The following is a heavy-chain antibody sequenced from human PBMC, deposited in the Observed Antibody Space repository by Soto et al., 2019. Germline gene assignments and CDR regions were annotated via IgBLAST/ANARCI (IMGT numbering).Heavy chain of an antibody. CDR1: GGSISSYY. CDR3: ARGWFSSSWYADY. D-gene: IGHD6-13*01. Sequence: PSETLSLTCTVSGGSISSYYWSWVRQPPGKGLEWIGTINHSGSNNYNPSLKSRVSISVDTSKNQSSLNLSSVTAADTAVYYCARGWFSSSWYADYWGQGNLVTVSS. V-gene: IGHV4-34*01. J-gene: IGHJ4*02. CDR2: INHSGSN.